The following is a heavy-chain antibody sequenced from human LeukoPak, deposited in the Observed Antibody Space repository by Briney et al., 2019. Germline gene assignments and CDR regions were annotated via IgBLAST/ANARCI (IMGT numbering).Heavy chain of an antibody. J-gene: IGHJ4*02. V-gene: IGHV5-51*01. Sequence: NHGESLKFSCQGSGDSFTNYWIGWVRQMPGKGLEWMGISYPGDSDTRYSPSFQGQVTIYADKSISTAHLQWSSPKASDTAMYYCARLYGDYVDYWGQGTLVTVSS. D-gene: IGHD4-17*01. CDR3: ARLYGDYVDY. CDR1: GDSFTNYW. CDR2: SYPGDSDT.